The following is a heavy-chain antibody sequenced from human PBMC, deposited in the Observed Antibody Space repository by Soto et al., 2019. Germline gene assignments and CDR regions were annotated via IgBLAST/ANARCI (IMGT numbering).Heavy chain of an antibody. V-gene: IGHV1-3*04. CDR1: GYRFIYYP. D-gene: IGHD2-21*01. CDR2: INIGNCNT. Sequence: QVQLVQSGAEVKRPGASVKISCKASGYRFIYYPIHWVRQAPGQGLEWMGWINIGNCNTQYSQNFQGRVTITSDTSASTVDMELSSLKSDDTAVYYCAREPLCGGKCYDNYSAPWGQGAPVIVSS. CDR3: AREPLCGGKCYDNYSAP. J-gene: IGHJ5*02.